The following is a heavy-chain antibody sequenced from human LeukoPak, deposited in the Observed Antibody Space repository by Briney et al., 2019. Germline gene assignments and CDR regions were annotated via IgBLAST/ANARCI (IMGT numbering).Heavy chain of an antibody. J-gene: IGHJ5*02. CDR2: IRYDGSNK. D-gene: IGHD3-10*01. CDR3: AKDYSKTSYYGSGTYYRPNWFDP. V-gene: IGHV3-30*02. CDR1: GFTFSSYG. Sequence: GGSLRLSCAASGFTFSSYGMHWVRQAPGKGLEWVAFIRYDGSNKYYADSVKGRFTISRDNSKNTLYLQMNSLRAEDTAMYYCAKDYSKTSYYGSGTYYRPNWFDPWGQGTLVTVSS.